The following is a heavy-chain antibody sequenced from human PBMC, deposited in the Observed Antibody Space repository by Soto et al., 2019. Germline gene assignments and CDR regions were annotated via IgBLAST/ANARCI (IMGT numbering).Heavy chain of an antibody. D-gene: IGHD3-22*01. CDR2: MFYSGNT. CDR3: VSPEGYYDSSGYTLDY. J-gene: IGHJ4*02. CDR1: VDSISSSTYY. V-gene: IGHV4-39*01. Sequence: SETLSLTCTVSVDSISSSTYYWGWIRKPTGKGLEWIGSMFYSGNTYYNPSLKSRVTLSINTSKNQFSLQLNSVTAADTAVYYCVSPEGYYDSSGYTLDYWGQGTLVTVSS.